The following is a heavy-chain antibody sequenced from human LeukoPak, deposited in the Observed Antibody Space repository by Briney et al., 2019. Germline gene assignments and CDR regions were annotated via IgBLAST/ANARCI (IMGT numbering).Heavy chain of an antibody. CDR2: ISSSSSYI. CDR3: ASILGGSAGGILAFDI. Sequence: KAGGSLRLSCAASGFTFSSYSMKWVRQAPGKGLEWVSCISSSSSYIYYADSVKGRFTISRDNAKNSLYLQMNSLRAEDTAVYYCASILGGSAGGILAFDIWGQGTMVTVSS. V-gene: IGHV3-21*01. CDR1: GFTFSSYS. D-gene: IGHD3-16*01. J-gene: IGHJ3*02.